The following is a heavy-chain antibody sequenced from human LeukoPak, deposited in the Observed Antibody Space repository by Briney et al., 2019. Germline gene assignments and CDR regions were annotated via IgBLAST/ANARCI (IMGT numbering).Heavy chain of an antibody. Sequence: SETLSLTCTVSGGSIGSYYWSWIRQPPGKGLEWIGYIYYSGSTNYNPSLKSRVTISVNTSKNQFSLKLSSVTAADTAVYYCARSSPLGWFDPWGQGTLVTVSS. V-gene: IGHV4-59*01. J-gene: IGHJ5*02. D-gene: IGHD3-10*01. CDR3: ARSSPLGWFDP. CDR1: GGSIGSYY. CDR2: IYYSGST.